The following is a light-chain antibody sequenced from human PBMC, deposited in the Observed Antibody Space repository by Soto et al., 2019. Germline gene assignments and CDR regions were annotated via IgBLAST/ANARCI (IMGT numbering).Light chain of an antibody. J-gene: IGKJ3*01. CDR2: GSS. Sequence: DIQFTQSPSFLSASVGDRVTITCRASQDISYSLVWNQLKPGKAPQVLIYGSSTLQGGVPSRFSGSGSGTEFTLTISSLQPEDVATYYCQQVNNYPFTFGPGTKVHIK. V-gene: IGKV1-9*01. CDR1: QDISYS. CDR3: QQVNNYPFT.